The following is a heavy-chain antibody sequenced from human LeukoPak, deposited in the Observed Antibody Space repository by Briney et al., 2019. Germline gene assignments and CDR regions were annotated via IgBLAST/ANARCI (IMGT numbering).Heavy chain of an antibody. CDR3: AKVYCSGGSCHYFMDV. J-gene: IGHJ6*03. D-gene: IGHD2-15*01. CDR1: EFTFSSYP. Sequence: PGRSLRLSCAASEFTFSSYPMSWVRQAPGKGLEWVSGITGSGGSTYYADSVKGRFTISRDNSKNTLYLQMNSLRAEDTAVYYCAKVYCSGGSCHYFMDVWGKGTTVTVSS. CDR2: ITGSGGST. V-gene: IGHV3-23*01.